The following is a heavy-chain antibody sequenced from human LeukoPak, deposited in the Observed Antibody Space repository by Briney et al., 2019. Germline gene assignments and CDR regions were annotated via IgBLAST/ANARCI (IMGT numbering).Heavy chain of an antibody. V-gene: IGHV3-74*01. CDR2: INTDGSST. D-gene: IGHD2-2*01. CDR3: ARDSSSLSY. Sequence: GGSLRLSCAASGFTFSSYWMHWVRHGPGKGLVWVSRINTDGSSTSYADSVKGRFTVTRDNAKNTLYLQMNSLRAEDTAVYYCARDSSSLSYWGQGTLVTVSS. CDR1: GFTFSSYW. J-gene: IGHJ4*02.